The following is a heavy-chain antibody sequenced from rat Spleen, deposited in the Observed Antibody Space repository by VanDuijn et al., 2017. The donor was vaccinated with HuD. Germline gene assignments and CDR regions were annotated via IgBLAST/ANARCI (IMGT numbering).Heavy chain of an antibody. CDR3: TRSDY. Sequence: QVQLKESGPGLVQPSQTLSLTCTVSGFSLTDYDVHWVRQPPGKGLEWMGGIWGDGTTNYNSALKSRLSISRDTSKSQVFLKVNSLQTEDTAIYFCTRSDYWGQGVMVTVSS. J-gene: IGHJ2*01. CDR1: GFSLTDYD. CDR2: IWGDGTT. V-gene: IGHV2-1*01.